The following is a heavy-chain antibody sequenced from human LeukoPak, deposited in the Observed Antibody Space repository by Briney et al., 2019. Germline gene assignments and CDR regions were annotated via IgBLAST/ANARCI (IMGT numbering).Heavy chain of an antibody. V-gene: IGHV3-30*04. Sequence: PGGSLRLSCAASGFTFNAYTMHWVRQAPGKGVEWVARISNDGSNKYYTDSVKGRFTISRDSSKNTVYLQMNSLRTEDTALYYCARGFDTNAFDIWGQGTLVTVSS. J-gene: IGHJ3*02. CDR1: GFTFNAYT. CDR3: ARGFDTNAFDI. D-gene: IGHD3-3*01. CDR2: ISNDGSNK.